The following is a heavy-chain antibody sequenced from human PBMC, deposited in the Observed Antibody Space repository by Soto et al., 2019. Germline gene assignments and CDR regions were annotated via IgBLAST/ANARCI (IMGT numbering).Heavy chain of an antibody. Sequence: EVQLVESGGGLIQPGGSLRLSCAASGFTVSSNYMSWVRQAPGKGLEWVSVIYSGGSTYYADSVKGRFTISRDNSKNTVHLQMNSLRAEDTAVYYCAREWELPNYYGMDVWVQGTTVTVSS. CDR1: GFTVSSNY. J-gene: IGHJ6*02. CDR3: AREWELPNYYGMDV. CDR2: IYSGGST. V-gene: IGHV3-53*01. D-gene: IGHD1-26*01.